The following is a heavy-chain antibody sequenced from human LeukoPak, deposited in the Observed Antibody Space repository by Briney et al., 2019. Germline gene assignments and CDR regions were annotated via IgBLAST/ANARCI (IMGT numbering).Heavy chain of an antibody. D-gene: IGHD2-15*01. J-gene: IGHJ4*02. V-gene: IGHV3-23*01. Sequence: GGSLRLSCAASGFTFSSYAMSWVRQAPGEGLEWVSAISGSGGRTYYADSVRGRSTSSGDNSKNTLYLQMNSLRAEDTAVYYCAKSPDWVVALFDYWGQGTLVTVSS. CDR3: AKSPDWVVALFDY. CDR1: GFTFSSYA. CDR2: ISGSGGRT.